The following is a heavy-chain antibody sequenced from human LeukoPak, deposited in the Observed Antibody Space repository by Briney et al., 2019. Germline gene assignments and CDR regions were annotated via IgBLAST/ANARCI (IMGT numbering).Heavy chain of an antibody. D-gene: IGHD3-10*01. Sequence: GGSLRLSCAASGFTFSSYSMNWVRQAPGKGLEWVSSISSSSYIYYADSVKGRFTISRDNAKNSLYLQMNSLRAEDTAVYYCARDAGTTMGFDPWGQGTLVTVSS. CDR2: ISSSSYI. J-gene: IGHJ5*02. V-gene: IGHV3-21*01. CDR3: ARDAGTTMGFDP. CDR1: GFTFSSYS.